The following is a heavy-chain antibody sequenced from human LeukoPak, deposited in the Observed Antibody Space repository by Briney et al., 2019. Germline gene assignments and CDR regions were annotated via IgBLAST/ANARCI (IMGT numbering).Heavy chain of an antibody. CDR2: IRCDGSNK. J-gene: IGHJ4*02. D-gene: IGHD1/OR15-1a*01. Sequence: PGGSLRLSCAASGFTFSSYSMNWVRQAPGKGLEWVAFIRCDGSNKYYADSVKGRFTISRDNAKNTMYLKMNSLRAEDTAVYYCAQDPPGRNNGYWGQGTLVTVSS. V-gene: IGHV3-30*02. CDR3: AQDPPGRNNGY. CDR1: GFTFSSYS.